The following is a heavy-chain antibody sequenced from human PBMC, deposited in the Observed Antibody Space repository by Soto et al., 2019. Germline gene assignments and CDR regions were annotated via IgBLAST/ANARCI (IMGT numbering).Heavy chain of an antibody. V-gene: IGHV4-31*03. CDR2: IYYSGST. J-gene: IGHJ4*02. Sequence: SETLSLTCTVAGGSIVGGGDYWSWNRQHPGKGLEWIGYIYYSGSTYYNPSLKSRVTISVDTSKNQFSLKLSSVTATDTAVYYCARDCSSTSCYDGYWGQGTLVTVSS. CDR3: ARDCSSTSCYDGY. CDR1: GGSIVGGGDY. D-gene: IGHD2-2*01.